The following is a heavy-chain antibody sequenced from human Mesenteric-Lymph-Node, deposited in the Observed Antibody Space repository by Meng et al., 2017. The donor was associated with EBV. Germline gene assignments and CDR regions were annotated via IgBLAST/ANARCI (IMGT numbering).Heavy chain of an antibody. CDR2: INHSGFS. Sequence: QQWGAGLLKPSGPLSLNCAVHGGSFSGFYWTWIRQSPGRDLEWIGEINHSGFSKYNPSLKSRLTISLDTSKNQVSLTLGSVTAADTAVYYCARIRSIWGTYQNYYFDSWGQGTLVTVSS. CDR1: GGSFSGFY. CDR3: ARIRSIWGTYQNYYFDS. V-gene: IGHV4-34*01. J-gene: IGHJ4*02. D-gene: IGHD3-16*02.